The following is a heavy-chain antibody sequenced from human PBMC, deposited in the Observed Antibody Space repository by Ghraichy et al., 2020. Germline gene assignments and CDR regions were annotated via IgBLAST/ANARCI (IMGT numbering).Heavy chain of an antibody. J-gene: IGHJ4*02. CDR3: ARSPGYYFDY. CDR1: GGSIGSGGYY. Sequence: LRLSCTVSGGSIGSGGYYWTWIRQHPGKGLEWIGHISYSGNSYYNPSLNPSLNSRVNISVDMSKNQISLNLSSVTAADTAVYYCARSPGYYFDYWGQGSLVTVSS. V-gene: IGHV4-31*03. CDR2: ISYSGNS.